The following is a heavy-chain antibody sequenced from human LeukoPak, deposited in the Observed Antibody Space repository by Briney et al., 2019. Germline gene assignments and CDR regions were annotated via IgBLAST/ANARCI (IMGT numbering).Heavy chain of an antibody. CDR2: ISSSSSTI. J-gene: IGHJ4*02. CDR3: AKDHGDYGDYEWFDY. CDR1: GFTFSSYS. D-gene: IGHD4-17*01. Sequence: GGSLRLSCAASGFTFSSYSMNWVRQAPGKGLEWVSYISSSSSTIYYADSVKGRFTISRDNSKNTLYLQMNSLRAEDTAVYYCAKDHGDYGDYEWFDYWGQGTLVTVSS. V-gene: IGHV3-48*01.